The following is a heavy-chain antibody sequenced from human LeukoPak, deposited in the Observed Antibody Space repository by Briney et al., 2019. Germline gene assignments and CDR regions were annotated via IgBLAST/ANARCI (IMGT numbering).Heavy chain of an antibody. D-gene: IGHD4-17*01. V-gene: IGHV4-38-2*02. CDR1: GYSITSGYY. CDR2: IYHTGST. CDR3: ARVSYDYGDYASPKRGRGIDY. Sequence: KSSETLSLTCTVSGYSITSGYYWGWIRQPPGKGLEWIGSIYHTGSTSQNPPLKSRATMSVDTSKNQFSLKLSSVTAADTAVYYCARVSYDYGDYASPKRGRGIDYWGQGTLVTVSS. J-gene: IGHJ4*02.